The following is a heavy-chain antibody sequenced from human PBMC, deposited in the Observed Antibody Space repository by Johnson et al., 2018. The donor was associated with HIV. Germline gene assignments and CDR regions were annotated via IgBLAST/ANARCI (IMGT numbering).Heavy chain of an antibody. CDR1: GFTFSSYA. V-gene: IGHV3-30*04. CDR3: AKNSAAFDI. D-gene: IGHD2/OR15-2a*01. J-gene: IGHJ3*02. Sequence: QEKLVESGGGLVQPGRSLRLSCAASGFTFSSYAMHWVRQAPGKGLEWVAVISYDGSNKYYADSVKGRFTISRDNSKNTLYLQMNSLRAEDTAVYYCAKNSAAFDIWGQGTMVTVSS. CDR2: ISYDGSNK.